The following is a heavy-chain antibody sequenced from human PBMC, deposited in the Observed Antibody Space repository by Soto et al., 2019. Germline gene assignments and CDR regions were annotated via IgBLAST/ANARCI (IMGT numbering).Heavy chain of an antibody. CDR2: IDPSDSYT. CDR3: ARRGPTTLVGGINMGPADAFDI. Sequence: GESLKISCKGSGYSFTSYWISWVRQMPGKGLEWMGRIDPSDSYTNYSPSFQGHVTISADKSISTAYLQWSSLKAPDTAMYYCARRGPTTLVGGINMGPADAFDIWGQGTMVTVSS. J-gene: IGHJ3*02. V-gene: IGHV5-10-1*01. D-gene: IGHD3-10*01. CDR1: GYSFTSYW.